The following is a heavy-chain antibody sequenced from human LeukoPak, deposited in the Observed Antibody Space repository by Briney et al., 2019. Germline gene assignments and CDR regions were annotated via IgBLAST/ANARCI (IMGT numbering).Heavy chain of an antibody. Sequence: PGGSLRLSCAASGFTFSSYWMSSVRQAPGKGLEWVANIKKDGSEKYYVDSVKGRFTISRDNAKNSLYLQMNSLRAEDTAVYYCARVAVTPILYYYYYYMDGWGKGTTVTVSS. CDR3: ARVAVTPILYYYYYYMDG. CDR2: IKKDGSEK. V-gene: IGHV3-7*01. CDR1: GFTFSSYW. D-gene: IGHD2-21*02. J-gene: IGHJ6*03.